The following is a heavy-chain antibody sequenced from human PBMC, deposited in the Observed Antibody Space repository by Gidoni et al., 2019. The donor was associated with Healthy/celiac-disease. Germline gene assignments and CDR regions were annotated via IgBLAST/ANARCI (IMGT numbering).Heavy chain of an antibody. D-gene: IGHD1-7*01. V-gene: IGHV3-20*01. CDR3: ARAEGITGTTGWFDP. J-gene: IGHJ5*02. Sequence: GYADSVKGRFTISRDNAKNSLYLQMNSLRAEDTALYHCARAEGITGTTGWFDPWGQGTQVTVSS.